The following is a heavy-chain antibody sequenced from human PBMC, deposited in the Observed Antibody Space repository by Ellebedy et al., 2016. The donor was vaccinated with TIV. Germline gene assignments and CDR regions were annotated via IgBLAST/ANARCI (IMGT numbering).Heavy chain of an antibody. J-gene: IGHJ3*02. Sequence: GESLKISCAGSGFTLSSYSMNWVRQAPGKGLEWVSSISGTGRFIYYADSVKGRFSISRDNAKNSLSLEMNSLRAEDTAVYYCARAKLQTDDAFEIWGQGTMVTVSS. CDR1: GFTLSSYS. D-gene: IGHD5-24*01. CDR2: ISGTGRFI. CDR3: ARAKLQTDDAFEI. V-gene: IGHV3-21*01.